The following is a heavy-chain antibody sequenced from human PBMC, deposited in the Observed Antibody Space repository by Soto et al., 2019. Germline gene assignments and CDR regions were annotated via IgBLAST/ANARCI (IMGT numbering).Heavy chain of an antibody. Sequence: SETLCLTCTVSGGSISGHYWSWIRQPPGKGLQYIGYISYSGSTNYNPSLKSRVTISVDTSNNQFSLRLSSVTAADTAVYYCARDVGLQHDTGYYDFWSGKNNWFDPWGQGILVTVSS. J-gene: IGHJ5*02. CDR3: ARDVGLQHDTGYYDFWSGKNNWFDP. CDR2: ISYSGST. D-gene: IGHD3-3*01. V-gene: IGHV4-59*11. CDR1: GGSISGHY.